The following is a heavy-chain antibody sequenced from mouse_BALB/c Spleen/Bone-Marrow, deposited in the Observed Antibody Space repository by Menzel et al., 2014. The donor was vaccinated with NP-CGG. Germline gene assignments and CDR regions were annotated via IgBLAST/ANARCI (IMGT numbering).Heavy chain of an antibody. D-gene: IGHD2-4*01. CDR3: ARPYDFGAWFAY. J-gene: IGHJ3*01. CDR2: ISSGGSYT. CDR1: GFTFSSYG. Sequence: VQLQQPGGDLVKPGGSLKLSCAASGFTFSSYGMSWVRQTPDKRLEWVATISSGGSYTYYPDSVKERFTISRDNAKNTLYLQMSSLKSEDTAMYYCARPYDFGAWFAYWGQGTLVTVSA. V-gene: IGHV5-6*01.